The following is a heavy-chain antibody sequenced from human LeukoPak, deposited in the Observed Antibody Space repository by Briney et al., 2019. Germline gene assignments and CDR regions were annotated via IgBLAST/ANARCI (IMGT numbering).Heavy chain of an antibody. J-gene: IGHJ6*04. Sequence: PSETLSLTCTVSGGSISSYYWSWIRQPPGKGLEWIGYIYYSGSTNYNPSLKSRVTISVDTSKNQSSLKLSSVTAADTAVYYCARAGRSSGYLYMDVWGKGTTVTVSS. CDR2: IYYSGST. CDR3: ARAGRSSGYLYMDV. CDR1: GGSISSYY. V-gene: IGHV4-59*01. D-gene: IGHD3-22*01.